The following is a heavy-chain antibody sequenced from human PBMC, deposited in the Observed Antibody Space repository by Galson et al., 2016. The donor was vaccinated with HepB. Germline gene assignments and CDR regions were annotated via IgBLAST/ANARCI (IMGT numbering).Heavy chain of an antibody. D-gene: IGHD1-7*01. V-gene: IGHV3-23*01. CDR1: GYTFSTYA. J-gene: IGHJ4*02. CDR3: ARDPGRSWNSPPFYFDH. CDR2: ISGKADRI. Sequence: SLRLSCAASGYTFSTYAMSWVRQAPGKGLEWVSSISGKADRIYYADSVRGRFTISRDDSKNSLFLLMSGLNAADTAIYYCARDPGRSWNSPPFYFDHWGQGILVTVSS.